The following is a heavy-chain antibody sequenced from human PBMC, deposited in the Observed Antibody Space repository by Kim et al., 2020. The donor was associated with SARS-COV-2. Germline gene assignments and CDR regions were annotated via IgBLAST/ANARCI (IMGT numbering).Heavy chain of an antibody. CDR2: MNPNSGNT. V-gene: IGHV1-8*01. CDR1: GYTFTSYD. J-gene: IGHJ5*02. Sequence: ASVKVSCKASGYTFTSYDINWVRQATGQGLEWMGWMNPNSGNTGYAQKFQGRVTMTRNTSISTAYMELGSLKSEDTAVYYCAREKCSSTSCYDYDPWGQGTLVTVSS. D-gene: IGHD2-2*01. CDR3: AREKCSSTSCYDYDP.